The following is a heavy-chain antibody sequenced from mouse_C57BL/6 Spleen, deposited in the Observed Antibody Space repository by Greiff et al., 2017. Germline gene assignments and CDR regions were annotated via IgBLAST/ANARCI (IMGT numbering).Heavy chain of an antibody. CDR3: ARGIYYYGSRGVYFDY. D-gene: IGHD1-1*01. V-gene: IGHV1-55*01. CDR1: GYTFTSYW. CDR2: IYPGSGST. J-gene: IGHJ2*01. Sequence: QVQLQQPGAELVKPGASVKMSCKASGYTFTSYWITWVKQRPGQGLEWIGDIYPGSGSTNYNEKFKSKATLTVDTSSSTGYMQLSSLTSEESAVYYCARGIYYYGSRGVYFDYWGQGTTLTVSS.